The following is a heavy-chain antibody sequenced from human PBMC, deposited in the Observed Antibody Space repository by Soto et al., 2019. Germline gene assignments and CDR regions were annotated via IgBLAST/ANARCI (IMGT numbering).Heavy chain of an antibody. Sequence: GESLKISCKGSGYSFTSYWIGWVRQMPGKGLEWMGIIYPGDSDTRYSPSFQGQVTISADKSISTAYLQWSSLKASDTAMYYCARLPYSSSSNTYYYYYGMDVWGQGTMVTVSS. CDR3: ARLPYSSSSNTYYYYYGMDV. V-gene: IGHV5-51*01. CDR2: IYPGDSDT. D-gene: IGHD6-13*01. J-gene: IGHJ6*02. CDR1: GYSFTSYW.